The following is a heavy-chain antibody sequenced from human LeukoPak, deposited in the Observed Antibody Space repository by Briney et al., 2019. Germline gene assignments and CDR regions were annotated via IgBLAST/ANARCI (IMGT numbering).Heavy chain of an antibody. CDR3: ASAPDSSDAFDI. CDR1: GGSINNYY. CDR2: IYHSGST. D-gene: IGHD3-22*01. J-gene: IGHJ3*02. V-gene: IGHV4-59*12. Sequence: SETLSLTCTVSGGSINNYYWSWIRQPPGKGLEWIGYIYHSGSTYYNPSLKSRVTISVDRSKNQFSLKLSSVTAADTAVYYCASAPDSSDAFDIWGQGTMVTVSS.